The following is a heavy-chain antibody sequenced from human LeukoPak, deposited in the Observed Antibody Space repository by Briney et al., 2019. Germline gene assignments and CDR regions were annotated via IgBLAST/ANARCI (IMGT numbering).Heavy chain of an antibody. CDR3: ARDLLLTVRLRAFDI. CDR1: GFTFSSYS. Sequence: GGSLRLSCAASGFTFSSYSMNWVRQAPGKGLEWVSSISSSSSYIYYADSVKGRFTISRDNAKNSLYLQMNGLRAEDTAVYYCARDLLLTVRLRAFDIWGQGTMVTVSS. CDR2: ISSSSSYI. D-gene: IGHD3-10*01. V-gene: IGHV3-21*01. J-gene: IGHJ3*02.